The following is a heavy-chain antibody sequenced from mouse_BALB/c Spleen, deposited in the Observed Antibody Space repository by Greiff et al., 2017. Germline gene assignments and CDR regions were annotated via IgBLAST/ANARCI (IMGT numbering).Heavy chain of an antibody. CDR2: ISYSGST. Sequence: EVQVVESGPSLVKPSQTLSLTCSVTGDSITSGYWNWIRKFPGNKLEYMGYISYSGSTSYNPSLKSRISITRDTSKNQFFLQLNSVTTEDTATYYCARGAYGSSYAYWGQGTTLTVSS. CDR1: GDSITSGY. J-gene: IGHJ2*01. CDR3: ARGAYGSSYAY. D-gene: IGHD1-1*01. V-gene: IGHV3-8*02.